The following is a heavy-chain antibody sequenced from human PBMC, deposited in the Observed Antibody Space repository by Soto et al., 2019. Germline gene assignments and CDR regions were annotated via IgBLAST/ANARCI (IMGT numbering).Heavy chain of an antibody. CDR1: GGSFSGYY. J-gene: IGHJ6*02. Sequence: QVQLQQWGAGLLKPSETLSLTCAVYGGSFSGYYWSWIRQPPGKGLEWIGEINHRGSTNYNPSLKGRVTISVDTSKNQFSLKLSSVTAADTAVYYCARVRVQYYDFWSGYYSPPYGMDVWGQGTTVTVSS. D-gene: IGHD3-3*01. V-gene: IGHV4-34*01. CDR3: ARVRVQYYDFWSGYYSPPYGMDV. CDR2: INHRGST.